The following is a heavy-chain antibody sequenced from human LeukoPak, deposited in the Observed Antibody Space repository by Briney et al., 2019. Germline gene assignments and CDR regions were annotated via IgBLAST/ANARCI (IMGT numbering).Heavy chain of an antibody. J-gene: IGHJ4*02. CDR3: ARSLWTHVDY. D-gene: IGHD3-10*01. Sequence: PGGSLRLSCAASGFTFSSCGVSWARQSRGKGREWVEAMSGSGGSTYYADSVKGRFTISRDNSKNTLYLQMNSLRAKDTAVYYCARSLWTHVDYWGQGTLVTVSS. CDR2: MSGSGGST. V-gene: IGHV3-23*01. CDR1: GFTFSSCG.